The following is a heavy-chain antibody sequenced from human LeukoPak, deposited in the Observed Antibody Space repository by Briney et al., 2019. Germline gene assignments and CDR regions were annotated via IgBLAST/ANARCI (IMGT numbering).Heavy chain of an antibody. V-gene: IGHV4-34*01. D-gene: IGHD2-2*01. CDR3: ARAAAALDAFDI. J-gene: IGHJ3*02. CDR1: GGSFSGYY. Sequence: TSETLSLTCAVYGGSFSGYYWSWIRQPPGKGLEWIGEINHSGSTNYNPSLKSRVTISVDTSKNQFSLMLSSVTAADTAVYYCARAAAALDAFDIWGQGTMVTVSS. CDR2: INHSGST.